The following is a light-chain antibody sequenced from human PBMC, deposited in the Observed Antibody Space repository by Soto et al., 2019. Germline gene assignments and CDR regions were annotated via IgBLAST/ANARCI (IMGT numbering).Light chain of an antibody. Sequence: DIVMTQSPLSLPVTPGEPASISCRSSQSLLNSNGYNYLVWYLQKPGQSPHLLINLGSNRASGVPDRFSGSGSGTDFTLKISRVEAEDVGVYYCMQALQTPRTFGQGTKVEIK. J-gene: IGKJ1*01. CDR1: QSLLNSNGYNY. CDR3: MQALQTPRT. CDR2: LGS. V-gene: IGKV2-28*01.